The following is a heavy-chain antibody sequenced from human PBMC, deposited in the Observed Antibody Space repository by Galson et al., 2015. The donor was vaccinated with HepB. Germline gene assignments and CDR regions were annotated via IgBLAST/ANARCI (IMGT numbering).Heavy chain of an antibody. CDR1: GYLFTSFG. CDR3: AKGSAGQSSTWPFDY. V-gene: IGHV1-3*01. D-gene: IGHD6-13*01. J-gene: IGHJ4*02. Sequence: SVKVSCKASGYLFTSFGIHWVRQAPGQRPEWMGWIDAGSHNTKYSERLQGRVTIITDTSATTAYMEVSSLTLEDTAVYYCAKGSAGQSSTWPFDYWGQGTLVIVSS. CDR2: IDAGSHNT.